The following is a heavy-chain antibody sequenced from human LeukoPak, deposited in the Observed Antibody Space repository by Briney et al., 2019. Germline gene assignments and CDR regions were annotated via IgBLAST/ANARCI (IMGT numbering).Heavy chain of an antibody. V-gene: IGHV1-69*04. D-gene: IGHD3-22*01. CDR2: IIPIFGIA. CDR1: GGTFSSYA. Sequence: ASVKVSCKASGGTFSSYAISCVRQAPGQGLEWMGRIIPIFGIANYAQKFQGRVTITADKSTSTAYMELSSLRSEDTAVYYCARVVDYYDSSGYYYVPYYYGMDVWGQGTTVTVSS. CDR3: ARVVDYYDSSGYYYVPYYYGMDV. J-gene: IGHJ6*02.